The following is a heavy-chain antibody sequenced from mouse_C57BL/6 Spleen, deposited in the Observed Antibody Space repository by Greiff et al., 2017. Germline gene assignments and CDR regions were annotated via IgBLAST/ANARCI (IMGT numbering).Heavy chain of an antibody. J-gene: IGHJ3*01. CDR2: IDPSDSYT. Sequence: QVQLQQPGAELVRPGTSVKLSCKASGYTFTSYWMHWVKQRPGQGLEWIGVIDPSDSYTNYNQKFKGKATLTVDTSSSTAYMQLSSLTSEDSAVYYCAGGLRQGFAYWGQGTLVTVSA. CDR3: AGGLRQGFAY. D-gene: IGHD2-4*01. CDR1: GYTFTSYW. V-gene: IGHV1-59*01.